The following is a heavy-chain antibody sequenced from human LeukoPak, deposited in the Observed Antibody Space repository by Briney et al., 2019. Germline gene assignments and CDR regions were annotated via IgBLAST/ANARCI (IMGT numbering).Heavy chain of an antibody. V-gene: IGHV3-21*01. J-gene: IGHJ1*01. D-gene: IGHD3/OR15-3a*01. CDR3: ARGSWTLTPCYIRAQFFQH. CDR2: ISAGSGYI. Sequence: GGSLRLSCEASGFTFSSDNMSWVRQVPGKGLEWVSTISAGSGYIYYAVSVKGRFTISRDDARNSLNLQMNSLRVEDTAVYYCARGSWTLTPCYIRAQFFQHWGQGTLVTVSS. CDR1: GFTFSSDN.